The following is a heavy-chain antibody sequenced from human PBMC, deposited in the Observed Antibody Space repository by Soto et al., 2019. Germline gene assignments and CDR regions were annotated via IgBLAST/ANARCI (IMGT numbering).Heavy chain of an antibody. CDR2: INTGNGNT. CDR1: GYNFANYA. D-gene: IGHD1-26*01. Sequence: ASVKVSCKASGYNFANYAIHWVRQAPGQRLEWMGWINTGNGNTKYSQKFQGRVAITRDKSASTAHMELSSLRSEDTAVYYCARVYSNGLPLLDNWGQGTQVTVSS. CDR3: ARVYSNGLPLLDN. V-gene: IGHV1-3*04. J-gene: IGHJ4*02.